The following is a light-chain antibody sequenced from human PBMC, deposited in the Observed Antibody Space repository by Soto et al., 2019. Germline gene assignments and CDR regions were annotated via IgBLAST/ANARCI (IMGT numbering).Light chain of an antibody. V-gene: IGKV3-15*01. J-gene: IGKJ2*01. CDR2: DSS. CDR1: QSVSCA. CDR3: QQYNNWPPRYT. Sequence: DIVLTQSPATLSVSPGESATLSCRASQSVSCALAWYQQVLGQAPRLLIYDSSTRATGVPARFSGSGSGTQFTLTISSLQSEDFAVYYGQQYNNWPPRYTFGQGTKLQI.